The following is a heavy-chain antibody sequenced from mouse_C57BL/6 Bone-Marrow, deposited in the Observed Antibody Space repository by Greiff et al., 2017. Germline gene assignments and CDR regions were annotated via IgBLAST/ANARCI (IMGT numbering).Heavy chain of an antibody. D-gene: IGHD1-1*01. CDR2: IDPENGDT. Sequence: VQLKESGAELVRPGASVKLSCTASGFNIKDDYMHWVKQRPEQGLEWIGWIDPENGDTEYASKFQGKATITADTSSNTAYLQLSSLTSEDTAVYYWTTWGGSSLGYAMDYWGQGTSVTVSS. J-gene: IGHJ4*01. CDR1: GFNIKDDY. CDR3: TTWGGSSLGYAMDY. V-gene: IGHV14-4*01.